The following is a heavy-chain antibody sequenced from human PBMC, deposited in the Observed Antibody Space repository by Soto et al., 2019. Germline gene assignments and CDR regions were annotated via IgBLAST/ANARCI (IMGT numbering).Heavy chain of an antibody. Sequence: QVQLVQSGAEVKKPGSSVKVSCTASGGTFSSYAISWVRQAPGQGLEWMGGIIPIFGTANYAQKFQGRVTITADESTSTAYMELSSLRSEDTAVYYCAREGYCSSTSCYLRAGYYYYGMDVWGQGTTVTVSS. CDR2: IIPIFGTA. CDR3: AREGYCSSTSCYLRAGYYYYGMDV. CDR1: GGTFSSYA. V-gene: IGHV1-69*01. J-gene: IGHJ6*02. D-gene: IGHD2-2*01.